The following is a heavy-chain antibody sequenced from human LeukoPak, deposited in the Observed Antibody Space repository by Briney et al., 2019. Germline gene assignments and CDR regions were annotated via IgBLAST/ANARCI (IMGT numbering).Heavy chain of an antibody. V-gene: IGHV4-4*02. CDR2: IYHSGST. CDR3: ARVAIAAVASWDY. Sequence: TSETLSLTCAVSGGSISSSNWWSWVRQPPGKGLEWIGEIYHSGSTNYNPSLKSRVTISVDKSKNQFSLKLSSVTAADTAVYYCARVAIAAVASWDYWGQGTLVTVSS. D-gene: IGHD6-13*01. J-gene: IGHJ4*02. CDR1: GGSISSSNW.